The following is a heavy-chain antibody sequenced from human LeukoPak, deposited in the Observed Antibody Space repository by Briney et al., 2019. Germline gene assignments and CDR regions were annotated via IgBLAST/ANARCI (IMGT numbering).Heavy chain of an antibody. CDR1: GCRFTSYW. D-gene: IGHD3-16*01. Sequence: GESLKISCKGSGCRFTSYWIGWVRQMPGKGLEWMGIIYPGDSDTRYSPSFQGQVTISADKSISTAYLQWSSLKASDTAMYYCAITSRRAWGIGNWFDPWGQGTLVTVSS. V-gene: IGHV5-51*01. CDR2: IYPGDSDT. CDR3: AITSRRAWGIGNWFDP. J-gene: IGHJ5*02.